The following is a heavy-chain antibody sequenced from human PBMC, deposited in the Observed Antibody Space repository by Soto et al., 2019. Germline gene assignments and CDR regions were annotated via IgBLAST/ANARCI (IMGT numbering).Heavy chain of an antibody. D-gene: IGHD1-7*01. CDR1: GAYVSDFS. Sequence: QVQQLESGPGLVKPWDTLSLTCTVSGAYVSDFSWSWIRQPAGKGLEWIGRITVNGITQYTPSFRSRVTRSMDTSRNQFTLTLKSATAADTALYYCARDSGENWTYEAHWGQGTLVTVSS. CDR3: ARDSGENWTYEAH. V-gene: IGHV4-4*07. J-gene: IGHJ1*01. CDR2: ITVNGIT.